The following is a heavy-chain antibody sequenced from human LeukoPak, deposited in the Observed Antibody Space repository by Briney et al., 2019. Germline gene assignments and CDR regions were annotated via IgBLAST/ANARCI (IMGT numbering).Heavy chain of an antibody. V-gene: IGHV3-74*01. D-gene: IGHD6-19*01. CDR3: ARGGSGWSSYFDY. CDR2: INSDGSNT. Sequence: GRTLRLSCAASGFTFSSYWMHWVRQASGKGLMWGSRINSDGSNTIYADSVKGRFTFSRDNAKNTLYLQMNSLRAEDTAVYYCARGGSGWSSYFDYWGQGTLVTVSS. J-gene: IGHJ4*02. CDR1: GFTFSSYW.